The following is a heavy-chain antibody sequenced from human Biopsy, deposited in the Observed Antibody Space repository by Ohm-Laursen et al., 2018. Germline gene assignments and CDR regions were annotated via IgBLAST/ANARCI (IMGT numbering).Heavy chain of an antibody. Sequence: ASVKVSCKAFGYTFTNYGISWVRQAPGQGLEWMGWISPYNGDTDYAQKLQGRVTMTTDTSTSTAYMDLWSLRSDDTAVYYCARDRWPHVTLLGLVVFDFWGQGTLVIVSS. CDR2: ISPYNGDT. CDR3: ARDRWPHVTLLGLVVFDF. CDR1: GYTFTNYG. D-gene: IGHD3-3*01. J-gene: IGHJ4*02. V-gene: IGHV1-18*01.